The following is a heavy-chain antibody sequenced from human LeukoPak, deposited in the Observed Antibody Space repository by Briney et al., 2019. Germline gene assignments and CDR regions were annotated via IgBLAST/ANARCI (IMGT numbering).Heavy chain of an antibody. D-gene: IGHD2-15*01. V-gene: IGHV4-39*07. CDR3: ARAACSGGSCYSLAEYFQH. Sequence: SETLSLTCTVSGGSISGSSYYWGWIRQPPGKGLEWIGSIYYSGSTYYNPSLKSRVTISVDTSKNQFSLKLSSVTAADTAVYYCARAACSGGSCYSLAEYFQHWGQGTLVTVSS. CDR2: IYYSGST. CDR1: GGSISGSSYY. J-gene: IGHJ1*01.